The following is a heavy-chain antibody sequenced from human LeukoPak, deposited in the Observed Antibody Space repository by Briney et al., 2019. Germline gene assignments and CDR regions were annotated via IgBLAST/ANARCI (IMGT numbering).Heavy chain of an antibody. Sequence: GSLRLSCVASGFTFSNSWMHWVRQAPGKGLLWVSRISADGTNTKYADSVKGRFTISRDNAKNTLYLQMNILRAEDTAVYYCARDQTQAGPTTVDYWGQGTLVTVSS. CDR2: ISADGTNT. CDR3: ARDQTQAGPTTVDY. CDR1: GFTFSNSW. D-gene: IGHD1-14*01. V-gene: IGHV3-74*03. J-gene: IGHJ4*02.